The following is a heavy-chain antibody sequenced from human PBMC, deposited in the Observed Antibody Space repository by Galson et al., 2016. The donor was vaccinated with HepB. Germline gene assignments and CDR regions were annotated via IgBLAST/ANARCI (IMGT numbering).Heavy chain of an antibody. Sequence: SLRLSCAASGFIFKNYAFHWVRQAPGKGLEWLTVIRHDGGNIYYADSVKGRFTVSRDNSKDTLYLQMDSLRVEDTAIYYCARGGSYFHGSEHMDWWGRGTPVTVSS. J-gene: IGHJ4*02. D-gene: IGHD3-10*01. CDR1: GFIFKNYA. CDR2: IRHDGGNI. CDR3: ARGGSYFHGSEHMDW. V-gene: IGHV3-33*01.